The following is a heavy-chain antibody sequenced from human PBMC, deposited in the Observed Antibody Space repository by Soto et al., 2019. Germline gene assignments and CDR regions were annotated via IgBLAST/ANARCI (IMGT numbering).Heavy chain of an antibody. CDR3: AKGLTTATTYVSGIAY. D-gene: IGHD4-17*01. J-gene: IGHJ4*02. V-gene: IGHV3-43*02. CDR2: ISGDGGST. Sequence: GKGLEWVSVISGDGGSTYYADPVKGRSTISRNNSKNSLYLQMNSLRTEDTAFYHCAKGLTTATTYVSGIAYWGRGTLVTVSS.